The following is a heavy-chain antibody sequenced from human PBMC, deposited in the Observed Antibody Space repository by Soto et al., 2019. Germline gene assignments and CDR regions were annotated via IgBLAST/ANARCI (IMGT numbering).Heavy chain of an antibody. Sequence: QVQLVESGGGVVQPGRSLRLSCAASGFTFSSYAMHWVRQAPGKGLEWVAVISYDGSNKYYADSVKGRFTISRDNSKNTLYLQMNSLRAEDTSVYYCASSIAAAGPYYFDYCGQGTLVTVSS. CDR3: ASSIAAAGPYYFDY. V-gene: IGHV3-30-3*01. CDR2: ISYDGSNK. CDR1: GFTFSSYA. D-gene: IGHD6-13*01. J-gene: IGHJ4*02.